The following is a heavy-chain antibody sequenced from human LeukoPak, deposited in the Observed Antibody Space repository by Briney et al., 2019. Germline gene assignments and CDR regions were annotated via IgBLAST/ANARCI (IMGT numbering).Heavy chain of an antibody. CDR2: ISDNGGRT. D-gene: IGHD3-22*01. Sequence: GGSLRLSCAASGFTFSGYARSWVRQAPGKGLEWVSTISDNGGRTYYADSVKGRFTISRDNSKNTPFLQMNSLRAEDSAVYYCATDREGDPSAYYLVGGQGTLITVSS. J-gene: IGHJ4*02. CDR3: ATDREGDPSAYYLV. V-gene: IGHV3-23*01. CDR1: GFTFSGYA.